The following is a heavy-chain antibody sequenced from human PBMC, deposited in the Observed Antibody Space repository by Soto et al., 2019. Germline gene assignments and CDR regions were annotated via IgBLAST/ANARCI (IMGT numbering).Heavy chain of an antibody. CDR1: GFSLSTSGVG. V-gene: IGHV2-5*02. CDR2: IYWDDYK. D-gene: IGHD3-16*01. J-gene: IGHJ4*02. Sequence: QITLKESGPALVKPTQTLTLTCTFSGFSLSTSGVGVGWIRQPPGEALEWLALIYWDDYKHFSPSLESRLTTTTDPSKNQVVLTTTNMDPVDTATYYCVHKGGGDRILDYWGQGTLVTVSS. CDR3: VHKGGGDRILDY.